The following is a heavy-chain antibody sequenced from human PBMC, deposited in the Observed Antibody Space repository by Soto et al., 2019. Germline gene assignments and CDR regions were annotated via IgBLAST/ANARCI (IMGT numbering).Heavy chain of an antibody. J-gene: IGHJ4*02. D-gene: IGHD2-2*01. CDR2: INSDSSTI. Sequence: PGGSLRLSCAASGFTFSTYSMNWVRQAPGKGLEWVSYINSDSSTIYYADSVKGRFTISRDNAKNSLYLQMNSLRAEDTAVYFCARGYPPDTVILPVALYYFDYWGQGTLVTVSS. CDR1: GFTFSTYS. CDR3: ARGYPPDTVILPVALYYFDY. V-gene: IGHV3-48*01.